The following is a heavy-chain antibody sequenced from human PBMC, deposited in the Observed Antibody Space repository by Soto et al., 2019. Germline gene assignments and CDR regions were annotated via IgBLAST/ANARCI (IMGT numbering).Heavy chain of an antibody. D-gene: IGHD3-3*01. CDR3: GPLGNFGVVMGH. Sequence: GGSLRLSCAASGFAFTTYWMHWVRQAPGKGLVWVSRISRDGIGTTYAESVKGRFTISRDNTKNTLYLQMNSLRVEDTAVYYCGPLGNFGVVMGHWGQGTLVTVSS. CDR1: GFAFTTYW. V-gene: IGHV3-74*03. J-gene: IGHJ4*02. CDR2: ISRDGIGT.